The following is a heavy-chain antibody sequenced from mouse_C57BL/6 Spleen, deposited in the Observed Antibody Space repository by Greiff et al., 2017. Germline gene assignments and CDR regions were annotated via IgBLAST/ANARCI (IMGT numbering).Heavy chain of an antibody. CDR1: GFTFSSYA. J-gene: IGHJ1*03. CDR3: ARDRRLNYDGSSSDWYFGG. D-gene: IGHD1-1*01. CDR2: ISDGGSYT. Sequence: DVKLVESGGGLVKPGGSLKLSCAASGFTFSSYAMSWVRQTPEKRLEWVATISDGGSYTYYPDNVKGRFTISRNTAKNNLYLQMSHLKSEDTAMYYCARDRRLNYDGSSSDWYFGGWGTGTTVTGAS. V-gene: IGHV5-4*01.